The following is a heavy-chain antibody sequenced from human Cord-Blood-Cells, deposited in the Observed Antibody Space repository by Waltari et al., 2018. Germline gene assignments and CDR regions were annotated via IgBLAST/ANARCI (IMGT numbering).Heavy chain of an antibody. Sequence: QVQLVQSGAEVKKPGASVKVSCKASGYTFTGYYMHWVRQAPAKGLEWMELIKPISGGTNYAQKFQGRVTTTRETSISTAYMELSRLRSGDTAVYYCARAAGHFDYWGQGTLVTVSS. CDR1: GYTFTGYY. D-gene: IGHD3-10*01. J-gene: IGHJ4*02. V-gene: IGHV1-2*06. CDR2: IKPISGGT. CDR3: ARAAGHFDY.